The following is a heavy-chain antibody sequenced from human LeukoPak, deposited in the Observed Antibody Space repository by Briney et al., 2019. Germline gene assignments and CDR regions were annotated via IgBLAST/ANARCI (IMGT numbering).Heavy chain of an antibody. CDR2: ISAYNGNT. CDR1: GYTFTSYG. Sequence: ASVKVSCKASGYTFTSYGISWVRQAPGQGLEWMVWISAYNGNTNYAQKLQGRVTMTTDTSTSTAYMELRSLRSDDTAVYYCARRTSSYYDSSGYYGAFDIWGQGTMVTVSS. J-gene: IGHJ3*02. D-gene: IGHD3-22*01. V-gene: IGHV1-18*01. CDR3: ARRTSSYYDSSGYYGAFDI.